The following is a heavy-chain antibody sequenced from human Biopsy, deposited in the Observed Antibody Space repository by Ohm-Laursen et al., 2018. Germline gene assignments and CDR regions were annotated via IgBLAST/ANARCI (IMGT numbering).Heavy chain of an antibody. Sequence: TLSLTCAVFGYTFSDYQWSWIRQPPGKGLESIGQINQAGTTNYNPSLKSRVSISADASKYEFSLRLTSVAAADTAVYLCGNEVHGRDYWGLGAQVTVSS. J-gene: IGHJ4*02. CDR3: GNEVHGRDY. V-gene: IGHV4-34*08. CDR2: INQAGTT. D-gene: IGHD2-15*01. CDR1: GYTFSDYQ.